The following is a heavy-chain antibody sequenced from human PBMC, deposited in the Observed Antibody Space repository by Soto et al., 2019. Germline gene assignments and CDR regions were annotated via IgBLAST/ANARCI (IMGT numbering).Heavy chain of an antibody. CDR1: GYTFTSYG. V-gene: IGHV1-3*01. D-gene: IGHD6-13*01. CDR2: INAANDDT. J-gene: IGHJ5*02. Sequence: GASVKVSCKASGYTFTSYGIHWVRQAPGQRLEWMGWINAANDDTKYSPKFQGRVTITRDTSASTAYMELSSLRSEDTAVYYCVRRHVSATGIDWFDPWGQGTLVTSPQ. CDR3: VRRHVSATGIDWFDP.